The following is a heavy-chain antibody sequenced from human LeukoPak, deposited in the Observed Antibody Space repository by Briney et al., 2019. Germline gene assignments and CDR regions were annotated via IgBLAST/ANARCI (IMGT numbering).Heavy chain of an antibody. CDR2: VKQDGSDK. Sequence: GGSLRLSCAASGFTFSAYWMSWVRQAPGKGLEWLANVKQDGSDKQYVDSVKGRFAISRDNAKTSVYLQMNSLRAEDTAVYYCVSTTRSSPFDNWGQGTLVTVSS. CDR1: GFTFSAYW. J-gene: IGHJ4*02. CDR3: VSTTRSSPFDN. D-gene: IGHD1-1*01. V-gene: IGHV3-7*01.